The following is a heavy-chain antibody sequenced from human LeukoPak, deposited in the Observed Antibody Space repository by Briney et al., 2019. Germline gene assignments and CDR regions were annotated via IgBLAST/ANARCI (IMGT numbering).Heavy chain of an antibody. V-gene: IGHV4-59*08. CDR3: ARPYGSGSYFDY. Sequence: SSETLSLTCTVAALSLSNYYWSWIRHPPGKGLEWIGYIYHSGSTNYNPSLKSRVTISVDTSKNQFSLKLSSVTAADTAVYYCARPYGSGSYFDYWGQGTLVTVSS. CDR1: ALSLSNYY. J-gene: IGHJ4*02. D-gene: IGHD3-10*01. CDR2: IYHSGST.